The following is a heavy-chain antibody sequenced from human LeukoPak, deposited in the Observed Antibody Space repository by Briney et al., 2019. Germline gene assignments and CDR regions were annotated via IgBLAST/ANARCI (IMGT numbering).Heavy chain of an antibody. J-gene: IGHJ4*02. Sequence: PSETLSLTCTVSGGSISSYYWSWIRQPPGKGLEWIGFIYYSGSTHYKPSLKSRGTISVDTSKNQYSLKLGSVTAADTAVYYCARSSESYDSSGYYSYYFDYWGQGTLVTVSS. CDR3: ARSSESYDSSGYYSYYFDY. CDR1: GGSISSYY. CDR2: IYYSGST. D-gene: IGHD3-22*01. V-gene: IGHV4-59*01.